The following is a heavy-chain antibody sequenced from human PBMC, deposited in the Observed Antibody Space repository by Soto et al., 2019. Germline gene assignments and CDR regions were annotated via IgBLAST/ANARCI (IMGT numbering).Heavy chain of an antibody. V-gene: IGHV3-23*01. CDR2: ISGSGSGT. CDR3: AKDTYYESSGYSN. Sequence: EVQLLESGGGLVQPGGSLRLSCAASGFTFSSYAMSWVRQAPGKGLEWVSSISGSGSGTYYADSVKGRFTISRDNSKNTVYLQVNSLRAEDTAVYYCAKDTYYESSGYSNWGQGTLVTVSS. CDR1: GFTFSSYA. D-gene: IGHD3-22*01. J-gene: IGHJ4*02.